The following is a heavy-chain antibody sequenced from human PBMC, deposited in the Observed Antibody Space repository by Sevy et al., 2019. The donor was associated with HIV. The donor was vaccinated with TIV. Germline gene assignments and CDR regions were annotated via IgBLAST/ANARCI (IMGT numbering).Heavy chain of an antibody. J-gene: IGHJ4*02. Sequence: GGSLRLSCAASGFTFSSYATSWVRQAPGKGLEWVSAISGSGGSTYYADSVKGRFTISRDNSKNTLYLQMNSLRAEDTAVYYCAALRGSGYECFDYWGQGTLVTVSS. CDR1: GFTFSSYA. CDR2: ISGSGGST. V-gene: IGHV3-23*01. D-gene: IGHD5-12*01. CDR3: AALRGSGYECFDY.